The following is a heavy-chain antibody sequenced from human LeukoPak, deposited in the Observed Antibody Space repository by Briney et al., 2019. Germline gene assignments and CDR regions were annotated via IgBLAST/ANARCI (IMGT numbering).Heavy chain of an antibody. Sequence: ASVKVSFKASGYTFTSYYMHWVRQAPGQGLEWMGIINPSGGSTSYAQKFQGRVTMTRDTSTSTVYMELSSLRSEDTAVYYCARDRLAYCGGDCYSPSYRYGMDVWGQGTTVTVSS. D-gene: IGHD2-21*02. CDR3: ARDRLAYCGGDCYSPSYRYGMDV. CDR1: GYTFTSYY. CDR2: INPSGGST. V-gene: IGHV1-46*01. J-gene: IGHJ6*02.